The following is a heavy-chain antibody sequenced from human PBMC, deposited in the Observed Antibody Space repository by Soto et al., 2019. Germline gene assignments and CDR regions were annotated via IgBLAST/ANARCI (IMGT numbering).Heavy chain of an antibody. V-gene: IGHV3-23*01. CDR1: GFVLRTYD. CDR3: VLRLNPRVPDH. D-gene: IGHD3-22*01. CDR2: IIAWGQTI. Sequence: GGSLRLSCEVSGFVLRTYDASWVRQAPGKGLEWLAVIIAWGQTIYSAESARGRFTISRDDAKNTLHLQIDSLTVEDTAVYYCVLRLNPRVPDHWGQGTLVTVSS. J-gene: IGHJ4*02.